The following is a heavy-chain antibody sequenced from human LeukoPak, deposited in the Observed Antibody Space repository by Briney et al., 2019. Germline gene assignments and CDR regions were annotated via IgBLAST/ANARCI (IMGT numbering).Heavy chain of an antibody. CDR3: AKGLEWLLPFDY. D-gene: IGHD3-3*01. J-gene: IGHJ4*02. CDR1: GFTFSSYA. Sequence: GGSLRLSCAASGFTFSSYAMTWVRQAPGKGLEWVSLISGSATGTYYADSVKGRFTVSRDNSKNTLYLQMNSLRAEDTAVYYCAKGLEWLLPFDYWGQGTLVTVSS. CDR2: ISGSATGT. V-gene: IGHV3-23*01.